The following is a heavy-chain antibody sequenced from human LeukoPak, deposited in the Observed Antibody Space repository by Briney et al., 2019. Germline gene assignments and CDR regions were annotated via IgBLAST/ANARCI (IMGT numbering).Heavy chain of an antibody. Sequence: PGGSLRLSCAASGFTFSAYNLNWVRQAPGKGLEWISAIGGSGGRTYYADFVKGRFTISRDNSKNTLYLQMNSLRAEDTAVYYCAKSGPEELNYYSTTSCYASVDSWGRGTLVTVSS. D-gene: IGHD2-2*01. CDR3: AKSGPEELNYYSTTSCYASVDS. V-gene: IGHV3-23*01. CDR2: IGGSGGRT. CDR1: GFTFSAYN. J-gene: IGHJ4*02.